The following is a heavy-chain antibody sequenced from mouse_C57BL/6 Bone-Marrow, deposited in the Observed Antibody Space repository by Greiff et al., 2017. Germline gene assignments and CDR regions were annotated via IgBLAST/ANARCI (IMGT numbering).Heavy chain of an antibody. D-gene: IGHD2-13*01. CDR1: GFNIKDDY. V-gene: IGHV14-4*01. J-gene: IGHJ3*01. Sequence: VQLQQSGAELVRPGASVKLSCTASGFNIKDDYMHWVKQRPEQGLEWIGWIDPENGDTEYASKFQGKATITADTSSNTAYLQLSSLTSEDTAVYECATGKSYYGDGVPAYGGQGTVVTVSA. CDR2: IDPENGDT. CDR3: ATGKSYYGDGVPAY.